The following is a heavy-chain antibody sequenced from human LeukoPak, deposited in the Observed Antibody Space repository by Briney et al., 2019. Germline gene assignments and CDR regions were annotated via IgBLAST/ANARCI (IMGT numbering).Heavy chain of an antibody. CDR2: INSDGSST. CDR3: ARETSGYHH. D-gene: IGHD3-22*01. Sequence: GGSLRLSCAASGFTLSTYWMHWVRHAPGKGLVWVSRINSDGSSTSYADSVKGRFTISRDYAKNTLFLQMNSLRAEDTAVYYCARETSGYHHWGQGTLVTVSS. J-gene: IGHJ5*02. CDR1: GFTLSTYW. V-gene: IGHV3-74*01.